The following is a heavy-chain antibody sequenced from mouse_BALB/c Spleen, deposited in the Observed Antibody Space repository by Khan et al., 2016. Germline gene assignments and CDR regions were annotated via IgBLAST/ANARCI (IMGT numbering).Heavy chain of an antibody. V-gene: IGHV3-2*02. CDR1: GYSITSDYA. Sequence: EVQLVESGPGLVKPSQSLSLTCTVTGYSITSDYAWNWIRQFPGNKLEWMGYISYSGSTSYNPSLKSRISITRDTSKNQFFLQLNSVTTEDTATYYWARGRSFDYWGEGTTLTVSS. J-gene: IGHJ2*01. CDR2: ISYSGST. CDR3: ARGRSFDY.